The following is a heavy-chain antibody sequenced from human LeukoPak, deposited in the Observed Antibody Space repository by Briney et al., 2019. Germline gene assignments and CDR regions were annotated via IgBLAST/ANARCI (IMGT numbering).Heavy chain of an antibody. D-gene: IGHD6-19*01. Sequence: GGSLRLSCVASGFSFSNYWMSWVRQAPGKGLEWVANIKQDGSEEYYVDSVKGRFTISRDNAKNSLYVQMNSLRAEDTAVYYCARPGFRAVDYYWGQGTLVTVSS. V-gene: IGHV3-7*01. CDR2: IKQDGSEE. J-gene: IGHJ4*02. CDR1: GFSFSNYW. CDR3: ARPGFRAVDYY.